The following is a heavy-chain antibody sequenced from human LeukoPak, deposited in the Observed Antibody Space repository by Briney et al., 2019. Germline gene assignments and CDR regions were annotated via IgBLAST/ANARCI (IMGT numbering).Heavy chain of an antibody. CDR1: GFTFSSYS. J-gene: IGHJ4*02. CDR2: ISGSSSNT. Sequence: GGSLRLSCAASGFTFSSYSMNWVRQAPGKGLEWVSHISGSSSNTYYADSVQGRFTISRDNAKNSLHLQMNSLRDEDTAVYYCARDLYYWGQGTLVTVSS. V-gene: IGHV3-48*02. CDR3: ARDLYY.